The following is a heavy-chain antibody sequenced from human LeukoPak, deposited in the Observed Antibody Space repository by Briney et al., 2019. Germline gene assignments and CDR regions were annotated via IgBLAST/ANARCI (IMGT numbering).Heavy chain of an antibody. Sequence: GGSLRLSCAASGFTFSSYNMNWGRQAPGKGLEWVSSISRGNSYIYYADSLKGRFTISRDDAKSSLYLQMNSLRAEDTAVYYCARVGYYDSSGYYPVPFDNWGQGTLVTVSS. J-gene: IGHJ4*02. CDR3: ARVGYYDSSGYYPVPFDN. CDR1: GFTFSSYN. D-gene: IGHD3-22*01. CDR2: ISRGNSYI. V-gene: IGHV3-21*01.